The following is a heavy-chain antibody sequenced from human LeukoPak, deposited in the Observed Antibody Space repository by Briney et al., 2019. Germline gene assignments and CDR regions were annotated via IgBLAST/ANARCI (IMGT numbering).Heavy chain of an antibody. CDR1: GGXFSGYY. Sequence: SETLSLTCAVYGGXFSGYYWSWIRQPPGKGLKWIGEINHSGSTNYNPSLKSRVTISVDTSKNQFSLKLSSVTAADTAVYYCARGSAITMVRGVIRRWFDPWGQETLVTVSS. D-gene: IGHD3-10*01. CDR3: ARGSAITMVRGVIRRWFDP. J-gene: IGHJ5*02. V-gene: IGHV4-34*01. CDR2: INHSGST.